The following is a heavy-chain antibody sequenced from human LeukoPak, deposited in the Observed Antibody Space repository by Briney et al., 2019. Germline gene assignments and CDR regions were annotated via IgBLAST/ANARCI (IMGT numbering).Heavy chain of an antibody. V-gene: IGHV4-34*01. CDR3: ARGRYPHS. CDR1: GGSFSGYY. D-gene: IGHD1-26*01. Sequence: SETLSLTCAVYGGSFSGYYWSWIRQPPGKGLEWIEEINHSGSTNYNPSLKSRVTISVDTSKNQFSLKLSSVTAADTAVYYCARGRYPHSWGQGTLVTVSS. CDR2: INHSGST. J-gene: IGHJ4*02.